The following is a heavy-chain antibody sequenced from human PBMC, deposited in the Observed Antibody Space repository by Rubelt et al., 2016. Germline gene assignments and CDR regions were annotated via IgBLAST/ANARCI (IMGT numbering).Heavy chain of an antibody. D-gene: IGHD1-26*01. CDR2: IWYDGSNE. V-gene: IGHV3-33*01. CDR3: ATGPVEGTTVRHCDY. Sequence: QVQLVESGGGVVQPGRSLRLSCAASGFTFSSYGMHWVRQAPGKGLEWVAIIWYDGSNENYADSVKGRFTISRDNSKNTRYLQMNSLAAEDTAVYYCATGPVEGTTVRHCDYWGQGTLVSVS. J-gene: IGHJ4*02. CDR1: GFTFSSYG.